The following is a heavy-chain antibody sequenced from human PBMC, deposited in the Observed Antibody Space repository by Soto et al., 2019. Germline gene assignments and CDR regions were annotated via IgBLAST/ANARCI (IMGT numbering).Heavy chain of an antibody. CDR1: GGSISSYY. D-gene: IGHD4-17*01. CDR2: ISYSGST. V-gene: IGHV4-59*01. Sequence: QVQLQESGPGLVKPSETLSLTCTVSGGSISSYYWIWIRQPPGKGLEWIGYISYSGSTNYNPSLKSRPTISVDTSKNQFSLKLRSVTAADTAVYYCARASPYGDYALDYWGQGTLVTVSS. J-gene: IGHJ4*02. CDR3: ARASPYGDYALDY.